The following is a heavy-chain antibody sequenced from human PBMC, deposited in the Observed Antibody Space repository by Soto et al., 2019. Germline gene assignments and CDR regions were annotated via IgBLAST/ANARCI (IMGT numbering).Heavy chain of an antibody. D-gene: IGHD6-19*01. CDR3: ARGGYSSGWYQVYFDY. Sequence: QVQLVQSGAEVKKPGASVKVSCKASGYTFTSYDINWVRQATGQGLEWMGWMNPNSGNTGYAQKFQGRVTMTRNTTISTAYMELSSLRSEDTAVYYCARGGYSSGWYQVYFDYWGQGTLVTVSS. V-gene: IGHV1-8*01. CDR2: MNPNSGNT. CDR1: GYTFTSYD. J-gene: IGHJ4*02.